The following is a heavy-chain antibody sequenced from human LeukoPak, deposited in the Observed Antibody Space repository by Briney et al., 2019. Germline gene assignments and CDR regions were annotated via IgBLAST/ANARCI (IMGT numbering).Heavy chain of an antibody. CDR1: GFTFSSYA. CDR3: AKDPRAGSIYYYYYYYMDV. V-gene: IGHV3-30*18. CDR2: ISYDGSNK. D-gene: IGHD2-21*01. Sequence: GGSLRLSCAASGFTFSSYAMSWVRQAPGKGLEWVAVISYDGSNKYYADSVKGRFTISRDNSKNTLYLQMNSLRAEDTAVYYCAKDPRAGSIYYYYYYYMDVWGKGTTVTVSS. J-gene: IGHJ6*03.